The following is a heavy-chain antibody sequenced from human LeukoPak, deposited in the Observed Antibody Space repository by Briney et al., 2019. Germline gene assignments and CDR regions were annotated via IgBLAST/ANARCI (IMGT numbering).Heavy chain of an antibody. J-gene: IGHJ1*01. Sequence: PGGSLRLSCTASGFTFCDYAMSWVRQGPGKGLEWVGFIRSKVYGGTTEYAASVKGRFTISRDDSKSIAYLRMNSLKTEDTGVYYCSVYCTGGSCPDWGQGTLVTVSS. CDR3: SVYCTGGSCPD. CDR1: GFTFCDYA. CDR2: IRSKVYGGTT. V-gene: IGHV3-49*04. D-gene: IGHD2-15*01.